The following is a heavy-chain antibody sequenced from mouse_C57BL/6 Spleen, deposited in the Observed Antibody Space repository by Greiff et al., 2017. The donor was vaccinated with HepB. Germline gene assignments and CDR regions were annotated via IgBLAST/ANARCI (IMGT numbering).Heavy chain of an antibody. CDR3: ARLYYGNLPWYFDV. D-gene: IGHD2-1*01. Sequence: EVKLMESGGGLVQPGGSLKLSCAASGFTFSDYYMYWVRQTPEKRLEWVAYISNGGGSTYYPDTVKGRFTISRDNAKNTLYLQMSRLKSEDTAMYYCARLYYGNLPWYFDVWGTGTTVTVSS. CDR1: GFTFSDYY. J-gene: IGHJ1*03. V-gene: IGHV5-12*01. CDR2: ISNGGGST.